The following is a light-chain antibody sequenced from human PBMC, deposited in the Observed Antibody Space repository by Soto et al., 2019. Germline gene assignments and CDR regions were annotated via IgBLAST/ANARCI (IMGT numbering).Light chain of an antibody. Sequence: EIVLTQSPATLSLSPGERATLSCRASQSVSSYLAWYQQKPGQAPRLLIYDASNRATGIPARFSGSGSGTAFTVTISSLEPEDFAVYDCQERSNSPFTFGPGSKVDIK. CDR1: QSVSSY. CDR3: QERSNSPFT. CDR2: DAS. V-gene: IGKV3-11*01. J-gene: IGKJ3*01.